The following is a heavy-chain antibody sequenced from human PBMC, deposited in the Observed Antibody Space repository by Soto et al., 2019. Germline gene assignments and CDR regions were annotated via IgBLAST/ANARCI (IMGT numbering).Heavy chain of an antibody. V-gene: IGHV4-4*07. J-gene: IGHJ5*02. Sequence: SETLSLICTVSGGSISNSYWYWIRQPAGKGLEWIGRIFTSGNTNYSPSLKSRVIMSVDTSKNQFSLKMRSVTAADTAVYYCARGVRGASNWFDPWGQGTLVTVSS. CDR3: ARGVRGASNWFDP. CDR2: IFTSGNT. D-gene: IGHD3-10*02. CDR1: GGSISNSY.